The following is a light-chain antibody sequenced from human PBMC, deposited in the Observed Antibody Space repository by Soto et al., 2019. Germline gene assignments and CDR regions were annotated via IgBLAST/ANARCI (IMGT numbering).Light chain of an antibody. CDR1: XGXXXS. CDR3: QEYHSPPFT. V-gene: IGKV1-27*01. CDR2: AAS. J-gene: IGKJ3*01. Sequence: DIQMTQSPSXLXASVXXXXXXXXRASXGXXXSLAWNQQKPGQVPDLLYSAASTLQSGVPSRLSGSGSGTDFTLPISSLQPEDVATYYCQEYHSPPFTFGPGTKVDIK.